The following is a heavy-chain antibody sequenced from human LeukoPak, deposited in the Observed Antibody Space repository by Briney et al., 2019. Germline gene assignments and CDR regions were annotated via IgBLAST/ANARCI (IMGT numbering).Heavy chain of an antibody. CDR2: IYYTRST. CDR1: GGSVSAGTYY. J-gene: IGHJ4*02. V-gene: IGHV4-61*01. D-gene: IGHD5-12*01. Sequence: PSETLSLTCSVSGGSVSAGTYYWSWIRQPPGKGVEWIGYIYYTRSTNYNPSLKSRVTISVDTSKNQFSLKLNSVTAADTAVYYCARIEVATITNYFDYWGQGTLVTVSS. CDR3: ARIEVATITNYFDY.